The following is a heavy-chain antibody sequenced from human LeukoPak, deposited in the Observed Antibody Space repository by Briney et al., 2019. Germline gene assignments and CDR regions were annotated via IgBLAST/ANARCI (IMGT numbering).Heavy chain of an antibody. CDR1: GGSFSGYY. J-gene: IGHJ4*02. CDR2: INHSGST. D-gene: IGHD2-15*01. Sequence: SETLSLTCAVYGGSFSGYYWSWIRQPPGKGLEWIGEINHSGSTNYNPSLKSRVTISVDTSKNQFSLKLSSVTAADTAVYYCASSPGGTDFQYYFDYWGQGTLVTVSS. V-gene: IGHV4-34*01. CDR3: ASSPGGTDFQYYFDY.